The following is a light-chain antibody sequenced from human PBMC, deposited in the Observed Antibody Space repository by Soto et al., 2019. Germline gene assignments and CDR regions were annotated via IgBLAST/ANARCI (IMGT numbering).Light chain of an antibody. J-gene: IGKJ2*01. CDR1: QTVSVW. Sequence: DIQMTQSPSTLSASVGDGVTIACRASQTVSVWLTWYQQKPGKAPKLLLYKSSILESGVPSRFSGNGSETDFPLTISSLQPDDIGTYYCQQYSSYPYTCGQGTKLEIK. V-gene: IGKV1-5*03. CDR3: QQYSSYPYT. CDR2: KSS.